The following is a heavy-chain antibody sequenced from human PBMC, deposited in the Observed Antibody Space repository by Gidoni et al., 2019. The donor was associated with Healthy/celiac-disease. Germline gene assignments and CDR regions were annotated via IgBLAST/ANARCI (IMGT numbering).Heavy chain of an antibody. Sequence: EVQLVESGGGLVQPGRSLRLSCAASGFTFDDYAMHWVRQAPGKGLEGVSGISWNSGSIGYADSVKGRFTISRDNAKNSLYLQMNSLRAEDTALYYCAKSSSIAVAGNADYWGQGTMVTVSS. J-gene: IGHJ4*02. D-gene: IGHD6-19*01. V-gene: IGHV3-9*01. CDR2: ISWNSGSI. CDR3: AKSSSIAVAGNADY. CDR1: GFTFDDYA.